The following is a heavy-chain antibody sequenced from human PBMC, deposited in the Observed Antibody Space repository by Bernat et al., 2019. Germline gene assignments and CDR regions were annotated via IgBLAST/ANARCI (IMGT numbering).Heavy chain of an antibody. D-gene: IGHD1-1*01. CDR2: IYWDDDK. J-gene: IGHJ4*02. CDR3: AHGLSLMSCDNCGRFDY. V-gene: IGHV2-5*02. CDR1: GFSLSTRGVG. Sequence: QITLKESGPTVVKPTQTLTLTCTFSGFSLSTRGVGVGWIRQPPGKALEWLALIYWDDDKRYSPSLKSRLTITKYTSTSQVVLTVTNVDPEDTATSYCAHGLSLMSCDNCGRFDYWGEGTLVAVSS.